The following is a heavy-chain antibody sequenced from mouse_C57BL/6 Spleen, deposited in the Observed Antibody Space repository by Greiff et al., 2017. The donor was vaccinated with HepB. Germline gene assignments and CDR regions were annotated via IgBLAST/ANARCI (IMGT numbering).Heavy chain of an antibody. CDR1: GYTFTDYY. V-gene: IGHV1-19*01. Sequence: EVQLQQSGPVLVKPGASVKMSCKASGYTFTDYYMNWVKQSHGKSLEWIGVINPYNGGTSYNQKFKGKATLTVDKSSSTAYMELNSLTSEDSAVYYCAGGANWDGEYYFDYSGQGTTLTVSS. J-gene: IGHJ2*01. CDR2: INPYNGGT. CDR3: AGGANWDGEYYFDY. D-gene: IGHD4-1*01.